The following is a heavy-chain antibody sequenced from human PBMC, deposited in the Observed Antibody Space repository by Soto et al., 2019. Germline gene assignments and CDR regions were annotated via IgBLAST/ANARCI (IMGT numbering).Heavy chain of an antibody. CDR3: ARETDYYGMDV. Sequence: QLQQQEYGSGLVKPSQTLSLTCAVSGGSISSGGYSWSWIRQPPGKGLEWIGYIYHSRSTYYNPSLKSRVTISVDSSTNQFSLKLSSVTAADTAVYYCARETDYYGMDVWGQGTTVTVSS. V-gene: IGHV4-30-2*01. CDR2: IYHSRST. CDR1: GGSISSGGYS. J-gene: IGHJ6*02. D-gene: IGHD1-1*01.